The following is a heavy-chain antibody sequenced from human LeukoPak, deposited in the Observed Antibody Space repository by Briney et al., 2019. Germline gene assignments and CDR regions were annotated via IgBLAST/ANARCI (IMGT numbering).Heavy chain of an antibody. CDR1: GFTFSSYG. D-gene: IGHD3-16*01. Sequence: GGSLRLSCAASGFTFSSYGMHWVRQAPGKGLKWVAVISYDGSNKYYADSVKGRFTISRDNSENTLYLQMNSLRTEDAAVYFCAKDRIRLTTFGYYYYGMDVWGQGTLVTVSS. CDR2: ISYDGSNK. V-gene: IGHV3-30*18. CDR3: AKDRIRLTTFGYYYYGMDV. J-gene: IGHJ6*02.